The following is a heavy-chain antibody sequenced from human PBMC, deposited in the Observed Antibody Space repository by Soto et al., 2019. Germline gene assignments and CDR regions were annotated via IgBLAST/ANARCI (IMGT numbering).Heavy chain of an antibody. Sequence: KPSETLSLTCAVSGYSISSGYYWGWIRQPPGKGLEWIGSIYHSGSTYYNPSLKSRVTISVDTSKNQFSLKLSSVTAADTAVYCCARDYRRFDPWGQGTLVTVSS. V-gene: IGHV4-38-2*02. J-gene: IGHJ5*02. CDR2: IYHSGST. CDR1: GYSISSGYY. CDR3: ARDYRRFDP.